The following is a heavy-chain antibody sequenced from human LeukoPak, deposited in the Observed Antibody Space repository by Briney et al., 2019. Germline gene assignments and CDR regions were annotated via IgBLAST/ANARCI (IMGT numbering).Heavy chain of an antibody. CDR3: AKELERTLLEY. J-gene: IGHJ4*02. Sequence: GGSLRLSCAASGFTVSSNYMSWVRQAPGKGLEWVSVIYSGGDTYYADSVKGRFTISRDNSKNTLYLQMNSLRAEDTAVYYCAKELERTLLEYWGQGTLVTVSS. CDR1: GFTVSSNY. V-gene: IGHV3-53*01. D-gene: IGHD1-1*01. CDR2: IYSGGDT.